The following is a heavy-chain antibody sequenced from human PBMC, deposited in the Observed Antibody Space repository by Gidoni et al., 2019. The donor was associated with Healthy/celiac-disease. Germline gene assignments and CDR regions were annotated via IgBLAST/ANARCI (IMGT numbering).Heavy chain of an antibody. J-gene: IGHJ3*02. CDR2: IYSCGST. Sequence: EVQLLESGGGLIQPGGSLRLSCEASGFTVSSNYMRWVRQASGKGLEWVSVIYSCGSTYYADSVKGRFTISRDNSKNTLYLQMNSLRAEDTAVYYCARDRRGYCSGGSCYSGGAFEIWGQGTMVTVSS. D-gene: IGHD2-15*01. V-gene: IGHV3-53*01. CDR1: GFTVSSNY. CDR3: ARDRRGYCSGGSCYSGGAFEI.